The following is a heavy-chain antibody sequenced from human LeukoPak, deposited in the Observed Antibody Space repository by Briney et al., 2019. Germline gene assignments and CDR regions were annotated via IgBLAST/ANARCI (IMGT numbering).Heavy chain of an antibody. CDR1: EFTFSTYG. Sequence: GGSLRLSCAASEFTFSTYGMHWVRQAPGKGLEWVAVISYDGSYKFYADSVKGRFTISRDNSKSTLYLQMNSLRAEDTAVYYCAKDRYSGLNTIEYWGQGTLVTVSS. CDR2: ISYDGSYK. CDR3: AKDRYSGLNTIEY. J-gene: IGHJ4*02. D-gene: IGHD6-13*01. V-gene: IGHV3-30*18.